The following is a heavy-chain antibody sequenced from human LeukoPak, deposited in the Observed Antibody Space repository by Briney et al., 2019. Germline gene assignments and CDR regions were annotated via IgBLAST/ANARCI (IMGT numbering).Heavy chain of an antibody. CDR3: GSISYGN. D-gene: IGHD1-26*01. Sequence: GGSLRLSWAAYGLTFSSYSMNWVRQAPGKGLEWVSSISSSSSHRYYEDSVKGRFTISRDNAKTALYLQMNSLSAEDTDVYYCGSISYGNWGQGTLVTVSS. J-gene: IGHJ4*02. CDR1: GLTFSSYS. V-gene: IGHV3-21*01. CDR2: ISSSSSHR.